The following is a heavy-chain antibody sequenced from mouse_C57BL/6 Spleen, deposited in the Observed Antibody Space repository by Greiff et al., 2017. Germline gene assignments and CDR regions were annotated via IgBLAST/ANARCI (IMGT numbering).Heavy chain of an antibody. J-gene: IGHJ2*01. CDR2: IYPGDGDT. CDR3: ARRGYYGNYRFDY. Sequence: VQLQQSGAALVKPGASVKISCKASGYAFSSYWMNWVKQRPGKGLEWIGQIYPGDGDTNYNGKFKGKATLTADKSSSTAYMQLSSLTSEDSAVYYCARRGYYGNYRFDYWGQGTTLTVAS. D-gene: IGHD2-1*01. V-gene: IGHV1-80*01. CDR1: GYAFSSYW.